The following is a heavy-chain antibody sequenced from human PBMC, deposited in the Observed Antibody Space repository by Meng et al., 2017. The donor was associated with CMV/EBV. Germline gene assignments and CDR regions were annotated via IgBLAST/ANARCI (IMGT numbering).Heavy chain of an antibody. CDR3: ARERGDDSGYNFDS. CDR1: GGFFSGFF. CDR2: IYSTGGT. Sequence: QEQLQEAVPGLVKPSETLSLTCMVSGGFFSGFFWNWIRQPAGKGLEWIGRIYSTGGTNYNPSFESRVTISLDGSNNQFSLKLNSVTAADTAIYYCARERGDDSGYNFDSWGQGTLVTVSS. D-gene: IGHD3-22*01. J-gene: IGHJ4*02. V-gene: IGHV4-4*07.